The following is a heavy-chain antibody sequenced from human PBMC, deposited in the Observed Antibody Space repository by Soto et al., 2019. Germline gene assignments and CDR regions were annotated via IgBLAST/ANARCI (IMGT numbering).Heavy chain of an antibody. Sequence: GSLRLSCAASGFTFSSYAMSWVRQAPGKGLEWVSAISGSGGSTYYADPVKGRFTISRDNSKNTLYLQMNSLRAEDTAVYYCAKDRRGTNYYYYGMDVWGQGTTVTVSS. CDR2: ISGSGGST. J-gene: IGHJ6*02. CDR1: GFTFSSYA. V-gene: IGHV3-23*01. D-gene: IGHD2-15*01. CDR3: AKDRRGTNYYYYGMDV.